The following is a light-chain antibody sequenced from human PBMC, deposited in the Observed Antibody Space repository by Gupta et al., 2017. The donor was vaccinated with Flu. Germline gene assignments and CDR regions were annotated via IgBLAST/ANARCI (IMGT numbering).Light chain of an antibody. Sequence: NCKSSQSVLYSSNNKNFLAWYQQKPGQPPKLLIYWASTREPGVPDRFSGSGSGTDFTLTISSLQAEDVAVYYCQQYYSSRNTFGQGTKLEIK. J-gene: IGKJ2*01. CDR1: QSVLYSSNNKNF. V-gene: IGKV4-1*01. CDR2: WAS. CDR3: QQYYSSRNT.